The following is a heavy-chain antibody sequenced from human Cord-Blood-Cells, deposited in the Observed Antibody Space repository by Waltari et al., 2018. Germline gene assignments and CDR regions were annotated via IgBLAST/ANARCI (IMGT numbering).Heavy chain of an antibody. V-gene: IGHV4-34*01. CDR2: INHSGST. CDR1: GGSFSGYY. J-gene: IGHJ5*02. Sequence: QVQLQQWGAGLLKPSETLSLTCAVYGGSFSGYYWSWIRQPPGKGLEWIGEINHSGSTNYNPSLKSRVTISVDTSKNQFSLKLSSVTAADTAVYYCARGPHDYSNYNWFDPWGQGTLVTVSS. CDR3: ARGPHDYSNYNWFDP. D-gene: IGHD4-4*01.